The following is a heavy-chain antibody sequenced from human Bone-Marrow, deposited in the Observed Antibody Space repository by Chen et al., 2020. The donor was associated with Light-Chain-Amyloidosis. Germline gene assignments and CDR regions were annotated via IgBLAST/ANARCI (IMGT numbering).Heavy chain of an antibody. CDR2: IYPDDSDA. V-gene: IGHV5-51*01. J-gene: IGHJ4*02. CDR3: ARRRDGYNFDY. Sequence: GYTFPNYWIGWVRQMPGKGLEWMGVIYPDDSDARYSPSFEGQVTISADKSITTAYLQWRSLKASDTAMYYCARRRDGYNFDYWGQGTLVTVSS. CDR1: GYTFPNYW. D-gene: IGHD5-12*01.